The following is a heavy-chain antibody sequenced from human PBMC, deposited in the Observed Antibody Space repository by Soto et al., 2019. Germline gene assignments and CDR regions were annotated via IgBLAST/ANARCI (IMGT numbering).Heavy chain of an antibody. CDR3: ARLNYGDYPRNDY. D-gene: IGHD4-17*01. Sequence: SETLSLTCTVSGGSISSSSYYWGWIRQPPGKGLEWIGSIYYSGSTYYNPSPKSRVTISVDTSKNQFSLKLSSVTAADTAVYYCARLNYGDYPRNDYWGQGTLVTVSS. CDR2: IYYSGST. CDR1: GGSISSSSYY. J-gene: IGHJ4*02. V-gene: IGHV4-39*01.